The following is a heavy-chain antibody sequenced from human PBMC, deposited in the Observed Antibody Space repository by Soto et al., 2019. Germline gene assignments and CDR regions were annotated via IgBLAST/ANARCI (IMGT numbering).Heavy chain of an antibody. CDR3: ARDRSGSN. CDR2: IYSCGTT. D-gene: IGHD3-10*01. CDR1: GFTVSSNY. V-gene: IGHV3-66*01. Sequence: EVQLVESGGGLVQPGRSLRLSCAASGFTVSSNYMSWVRQAPGKGLEWVSIIYSCGTTYYADSVEGRFTISRDNSKNTLYLQMNSRRAEDTAVYYCARDRSGSNWGQGTLFTVPP. J-gene: IGHJ4*02.